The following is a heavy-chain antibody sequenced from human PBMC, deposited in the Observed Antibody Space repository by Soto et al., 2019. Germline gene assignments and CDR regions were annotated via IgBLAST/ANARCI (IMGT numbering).Heavy chain of an antibody. CDR1: GGSISSSRSY. CDR2: IFYSGST. V-gene: IGHV4-39*01. D-gene: IGHD6-13*01. J-gene: IGHJ5*02. Sequence: QLQLQESGPGLVKPSETLSLTCNVSGGSISSSRSYWAWIRQPPGKGLEWIANIFYSGSTYYNPSLKSRVTVSVDTSKNQFSLKLSSVTAADTAVYYCARQAAAAGTEVWFDTWGQGTLVTVSS. CDR3: ARQAAAAGTEVWFDT.